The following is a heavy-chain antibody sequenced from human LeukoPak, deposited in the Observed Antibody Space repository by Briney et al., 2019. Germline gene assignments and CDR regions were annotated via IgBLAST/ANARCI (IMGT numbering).Heavy chain of an antibody. V-gene: IGHV1-8*01. CDR3: ASIQTYYYDSSGYPGASFDY. J-gene: IGHJ4*02. CDR2: MNPNSGNT. CDR1: GYTFTSYD. D-gene: IGHD3-22*01. Sequence: ASVKVSCKASGYTFTSYDINWVRQATGQGLEWMGWMNPNSGNTGYAQKFQGRVTMTRNTSISTAYMELSSLRSEDTAVYYCASIQTYYYDSSGYPGASFDYWGQGTLVTVSS.